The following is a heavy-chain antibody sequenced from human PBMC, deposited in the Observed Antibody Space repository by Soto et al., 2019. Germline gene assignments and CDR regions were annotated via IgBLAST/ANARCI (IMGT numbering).Heavy chain of an antibody. CDR1: GFTFSDYP. D-gene: IGHD3-10*01. CDR3: ARDMRHDYASGRLDY. CDR2: ISYDGNDE. Sequence: QVKLVESGGGVVQPGASLRLSCVASGFTFSDYPLHWVHRAPGKGLEWVAVISYDGNDESYSDSVKGRFTISRDNSKTTVYLQMNSLRADDMAVYHCARDMRHDYASGRLDYLGQGTLVTVSS. V-gene: IGHV3-30-3*01. J-gene: IGHJ4*02.